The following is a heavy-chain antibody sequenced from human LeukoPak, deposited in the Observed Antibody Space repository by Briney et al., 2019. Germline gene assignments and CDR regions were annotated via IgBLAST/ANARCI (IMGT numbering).Heavy chain of an antibody. CDR3: ARGTPLYMTTARYYFDY. Sequence: SQTLSLTCTVSGGSISSGSYYWSWIRQPAGKGLEWIGRIYTSGSTNYNPSLKSRVTISVDTSKNQFSLKLSSVTAADTAVYYCARGTPLYMTTARYYFDYWGQGTLVTVSS. CDR1: GGSISSGSYY. D-gene: IGHD4-11*01. CDR2: IYTSGST. V-gene: IGHV4-61*02. J-gene: IGHJ4*02.